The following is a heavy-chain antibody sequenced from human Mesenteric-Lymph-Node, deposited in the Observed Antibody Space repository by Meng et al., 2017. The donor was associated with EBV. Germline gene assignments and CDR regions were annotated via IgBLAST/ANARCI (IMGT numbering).Heavy chain of an antibody. D-gene: IGHD2-2*01. Sequence: VQVGAEVNKTGTTVKISCMVCVYSFSDYYIHWLQQAPGKGLEWMGLVDPEDGDTMYAEKFQGRVTITADTSTDTGYMEVSSLRSDDTAIYYCALSWRSRLNSFDPWGQGTLVTVSS. J-gene: IGHJ5*02. CDR1: VYSFSDYY. CDR3: ALSWRSRLNSFDP. V-gene: IGHV1-69-2*01. CDR2: VDPEDGDT.